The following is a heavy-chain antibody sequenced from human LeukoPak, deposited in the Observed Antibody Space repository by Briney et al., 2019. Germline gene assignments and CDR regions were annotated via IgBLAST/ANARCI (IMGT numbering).Heavy chain of an antibody. CDR2: IKQDRSEK. CDR3: AKDRGGGSQLGDAYDV. Sequence: GGSLRLSCAASGFNFGSYSMTWVRQAPGKGLELVANIKQDRSEKYYVDSVKGRFTISRDNVRKSLYLQMNSLRIEDTALYYCAKDRGGGSQLGDAYDVWGQGTMVSVSS. J-gene: IGHJ3*01. V-gene: IGHV3-7*03. CDR1: GFNFGSYS. D-gene: IGHD5-24*01.